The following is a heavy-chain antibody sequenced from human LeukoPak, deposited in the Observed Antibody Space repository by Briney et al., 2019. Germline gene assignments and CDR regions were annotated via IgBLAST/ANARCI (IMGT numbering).Heavy chain of an antibody. Sequence: TGGSLRLSCAASGFTFDDYAMHWVRQAPGKGLEWVSGISWNSGSIGYADSVKGRFTISRDNAKNSLYLQMNSLRAEDTALYYCAKDIGYWGQGTLVTVS. CDR2: ISWNSGSI. CDR1: GFTFDDYA. CDR3: AKDIGY. J-gene: IGHJ4*02. V-gene: IGHV3-9*01.